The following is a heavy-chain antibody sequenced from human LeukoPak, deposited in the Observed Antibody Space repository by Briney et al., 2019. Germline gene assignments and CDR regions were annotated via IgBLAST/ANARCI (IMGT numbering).Heavy chain of an antibody. CDR2: VNTDGSST. D-gene: IGHD3-22*01. V-gene: IGHV3-74*01. Sequence: GGSLRLSCAVSGFTLGSYWMHWVRQAPGQGLAWVSRVNTDGSSTTYAGSVKGRFTISKDNAKNTLYLQMNGLRAEDTAVYYCAIELGVGVIGDAFDIWGQGTVVTVSS. J-gene: IGHJ3*02. CDR1: GFTLGSYW. CDR3: AIELGVGVIGDAFDI.